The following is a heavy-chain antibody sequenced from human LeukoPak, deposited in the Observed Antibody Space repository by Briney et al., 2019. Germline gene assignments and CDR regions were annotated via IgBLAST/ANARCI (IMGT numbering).Heavy chain of an antibody. J-gene: IGHJ5*02. Sequence: SETLSLTCAVYGGSFSGYYWSWIRQPPGKGLEWIGEINHGGSTNYNPSLKSRVTISVDTSKNQFSLKLSSVTAADTAVYYCARVVSGYWFDPWGQGTLVTVSS. CDR2: INHGGST. D-gene: IGHD3-10*01. CDR3: ARVVSGYWFDP. CDR1: GGSFSGYY. V-gene: IGHV4-34*01.